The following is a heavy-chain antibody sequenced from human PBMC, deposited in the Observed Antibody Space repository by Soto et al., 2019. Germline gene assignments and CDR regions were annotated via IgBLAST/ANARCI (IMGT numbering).Heavy chain of an antibody. V-gene: IGHV1-46*01. CDR1: GYTFTSYY. D-gene: IGHD1-26*01. J-gene: IGHJ5*02. Sequence: QVQLVQSGAEVKKPGASVKVSCKASGYTFTSYYMHWVRQAPGQGLEWMGIINPSGGSTSYAQKCQGRVTMTRDTSTSTVYMELSSLRSEDTAVYYCAREQGGRKAHGWFDPWGQGTLVTVSS. CDR2: INPSGGST. CDR3: AREQGGRKAHGWFDP.